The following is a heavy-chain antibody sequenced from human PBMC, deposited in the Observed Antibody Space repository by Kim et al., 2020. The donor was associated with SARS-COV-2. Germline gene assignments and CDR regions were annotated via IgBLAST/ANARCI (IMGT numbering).Heavy chain of an antibody. CDR2: IFTSGST. D-gene: IGHD4-17*01. CDR1: GGSISRGSYY. J-gene: IGHJ6*02. CDR3: AREWTTVTNYYYYGMDV. V-gene: IGHV4-61*02. Sequence: SETLSLTYTVSGGSISRGSYYWSWIRQPAGKGLEWIGRIFTSGSTSYNPSLKSRVSISLDTSKNQLSLKLTSVTAADTAVYYCAREWTTVTNYYYYGMDVWGLETTVTVSS.